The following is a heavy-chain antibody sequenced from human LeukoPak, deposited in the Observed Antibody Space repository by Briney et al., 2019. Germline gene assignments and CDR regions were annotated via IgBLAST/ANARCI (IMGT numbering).Heavy chain of an antibody. Sequence: GGSLRLSCAASGFSVTDYYMNWVRQAPGKGLEWVSFIYSDGRKYYADSVKGRFTISRDNSRNTLYLQMNSLRVDDTAVYYCARDDIPVIWGQGTLVTVSS. CDR1: GFSVTDYY. J-gene: IGHJ4*02. V-gene: IGHV3-53*01. CDR2: IYSDGRK. CDR3: ARDDIPVI. D-gene: IGHD2-15*01.